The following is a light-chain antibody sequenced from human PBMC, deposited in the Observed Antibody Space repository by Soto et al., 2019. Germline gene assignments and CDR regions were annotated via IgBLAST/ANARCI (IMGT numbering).Light chain of an antibody. CDR1: SSEVGGYNY. Sequence: QSALTQPASVSGSPGQSITISCTGTSSEVGGYNYVSWYQQHPGKAPKLMIYDVSNRPSGVSNRFSASKSGNTSSLTFSGLQSEDEADYYCCSYTSSSTYVFVSGTKVTVL. J-gene: IGLJ1*01. CDR3: CSYTSSSTYV. CDR2: DVS. V-gene: IGLV2-14*01.